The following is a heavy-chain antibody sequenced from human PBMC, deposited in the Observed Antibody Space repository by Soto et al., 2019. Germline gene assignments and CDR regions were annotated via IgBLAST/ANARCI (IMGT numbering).Heavy chain of an antibody. Sequence: PSETLSLTCTVSGGSISSSSYYWGWIRQPPGKGLEWIGSIYYSGSTYYNPSLKSRVTISVDTSKNQLSLKLSSVTAADTDVNYFSRYLWYYYDSSGYYSYYFDYWGQGTLVTVSS. V-gene: IGHV4-39*01. J-gene: IGHJ4*02. D-gene: IGHD3-22*01. CDR1: GGSISSSSYY. CDR2: IYYSGST. CDR3: SRYLWYYYDSSGYYSYYFDY.